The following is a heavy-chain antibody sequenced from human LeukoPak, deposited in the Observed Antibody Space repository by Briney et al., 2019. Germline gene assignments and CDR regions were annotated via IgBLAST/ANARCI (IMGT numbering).Heavy chain of an antibody. Sequence: SETLSLTCAVYGGSFSGYYWSWIRQPPGKGLEWIGEINHSGSTNYNPSLKSRVTISVDTSKNQFSLKLSSVTAADTAVYCCARGFKVTIFGVVTFGWFDPWGQGTLVTVSS. CDR3: ARGFKVTIFGVVTFGWFDP. D-gene: IGHD3-3*01. CDR1: GGSFSGYY. V-gene: IGHV4-34*01. CDR2: INHSGST. J-gene: IGHJ5*02.